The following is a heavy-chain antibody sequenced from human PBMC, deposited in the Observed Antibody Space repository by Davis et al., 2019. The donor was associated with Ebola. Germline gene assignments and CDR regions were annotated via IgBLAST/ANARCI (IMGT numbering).Heavy chain of an antibody. Sequence: AASVKVSCKASGYTFTSYDNNWVRQATGQGLEWMGWMNPNSGNTGYAQKFQGRVTMTRNTSISTAYMELSSLRSEDTAVYYCARRNSGSYRKGNNWFDPWGQGTLVTVSS. V-gene: IGHV1-8*01. CDR2: MNPNSGNT. CDR3: ARRNSGSYRKGNNWFDP. CDR1: GYTFTSYD. D-gene: IGHD1-26*01. J-gene: IGHJ5*02.